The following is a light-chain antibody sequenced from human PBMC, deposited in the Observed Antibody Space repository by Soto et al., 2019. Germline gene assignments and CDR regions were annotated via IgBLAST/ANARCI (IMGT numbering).Light chain of an antibody. CDR1: QNVSGN. J-gene: IGKJ5*01. CDR2: GAS. Sequence: EIVMTQSPATLSVSPGESATLSCRARQNVSGNLAWYQQKPGQAPRLLIYGASTRATGIPARFSGSGSGTEFTLTISILQSEDFAVYYCQQYNNWLITFGQGTRLEIK. CDR3: QQYNNWLIT. V-gene: IGKV3-15*01.